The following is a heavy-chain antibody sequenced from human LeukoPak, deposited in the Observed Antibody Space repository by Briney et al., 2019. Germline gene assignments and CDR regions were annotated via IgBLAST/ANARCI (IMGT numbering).Heavy chain of an antibody. J-gene: IGHJ4*02. CDR2: ISSSGSTI. V-gene: IGHV3-11*04. CDR1: GFTFSDYY. CDR3: ARDCSGGSCYPDY. Sequence: GGSLRLSCAYSGFTFSDYYMSWIRQAPGKGLEWVSYISSSGSTIYYADSVKGRFTISRDNAKNSLYLQMNSLRAEDTAVYYCARDCSGGSCYPDYWGQGTLVTVSS. D-gene: IGHD2-15*01.